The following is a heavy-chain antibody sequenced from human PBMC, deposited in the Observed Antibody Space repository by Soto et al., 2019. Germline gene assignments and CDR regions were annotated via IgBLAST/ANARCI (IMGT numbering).Heavy chain of an antibody. V-gene: IGHV1-46*01. CDR3: ARGGGDCCSSEGGFDP. Sequence: QVQLEQSGAEVKKSGAAVKISCKTSGFTFTSYYLHWVRQAPGQGLEWMGLINPAPGSTIYAEKLQGRVTMTRDMTLKTVYMQLGRLTSEDTGVYYCARGGGDCCSSEGGFDPWGQGTHITVSS. J-gene: IGHJ5*02. CDR2: INPAPGST. CDR1: GFTFTSYY. D-gene: IGHD2-21*02.